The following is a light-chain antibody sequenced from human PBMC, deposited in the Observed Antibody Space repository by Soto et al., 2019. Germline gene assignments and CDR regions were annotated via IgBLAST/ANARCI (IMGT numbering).Light chain of an antibody. V-gene: IGKV3-20*01. Sequence: DIVLTQSPGTLSLSPGQRATLSCRVSQSISSSFLAWYQQKPGQAPRLLIYGASSRATGIPDRFSGSGSGTDFTLTISRLEPEDFAVYYCQQCGSSPETFGQGTKVDIK. CDR2: GAS. J-gene: IGKJ1*01. CDR1: QSISSSF. CDR3: QQCGSSPET.